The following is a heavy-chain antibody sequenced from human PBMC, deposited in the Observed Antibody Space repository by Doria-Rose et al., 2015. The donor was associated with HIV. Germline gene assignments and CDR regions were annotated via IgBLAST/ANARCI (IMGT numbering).Heavy chain of an antibody. CDR2: IKSKPDGGTT. CDR1: GFTFSDAW. CDR3: TTDRFFPS. D-gene: IGHD3-16*01. J-gene: IGHJ3*01. V-gene: IGHV3-15*07. Sequence: LVKPGGSLRLSCAASGFTFSDAWMNWVRQAPGKGLEWVARIKSKPDGGTTEYAAPVKGRFSISRDDSKNTLSLQMNILKTEDTAVYYCTTDRFFPSWGQGTMVTVSS.